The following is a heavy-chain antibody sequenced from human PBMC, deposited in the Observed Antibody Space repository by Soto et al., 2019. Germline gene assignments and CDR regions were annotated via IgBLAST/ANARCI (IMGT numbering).Heavy chain of an antibody. J-gene: IGHJ4*02. CDR2: IYPGDSDT. D-gene: IGHD6-19*01. CDR3: ARPSYSSGSDY. V-gene: IGHV5-51*01. CDR1: GYNFSSYW. Sequence: GGALKIFRKGFGYNFSSYWIGWVRQMPGKGLEWMGIIYPGDSDTRYSPSFQGQVTISADKSISTAYLQWSSLKASDTAMYYCARPSYSSGSDYWGQGTLVTVSS.